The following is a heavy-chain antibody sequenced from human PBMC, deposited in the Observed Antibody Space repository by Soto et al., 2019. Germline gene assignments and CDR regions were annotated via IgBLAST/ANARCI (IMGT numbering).Heavy chain of an antibody. J-gene: IGHJ6*02. V-gene: IGHV3-30-3*01. Sequence: GGSLRLSCAASGFTFSSYAMHWVRQAPGKGLEWVAVISYDGSNKYYADSVKGRFTISRDNSKNTLYLQMNSLRAEDTAVYYCAREKDLGYSGYDTYYYGMDVWGQGTTVTVSS. CDR2: ISYDGSNK. D-gene: IGHD5-12*01. CDR3: AREKDLGYSGYDTYYYGMDV. CDR1: GFTFSSYA.